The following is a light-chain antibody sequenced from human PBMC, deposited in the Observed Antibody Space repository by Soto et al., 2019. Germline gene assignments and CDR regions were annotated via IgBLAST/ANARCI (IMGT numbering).Light chain of an antibody. V-gene: IGLV3-21*02. CDR2: DDT. Sequence: SYELTQAPSMSVAPGQTARITCGGNNIGSKSVHWYQQRPGQAPVVVIYDDTDRPSGIPERFSGSNSGNTATLTISGVEAGDEADYYCQVWDSSSDHYVFGTGTKVTVL. J-gene: IGLJ1*01. CDR1: NIGSKS. CDR3: QVWDSSSDHYV.